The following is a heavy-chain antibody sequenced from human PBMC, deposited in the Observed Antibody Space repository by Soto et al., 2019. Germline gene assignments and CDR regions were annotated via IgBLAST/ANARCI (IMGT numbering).Heavy chain of an antibody. CDR1: GFTFSSYA. D-gene: IGHD3-3*01. CDR2: ISERSAYI. Sequence: GGSLRLSCAASGFTFSSYAMSWVRQAPGKGLEWISTISERSAYISYSDSVKGRFSISRDNSKNTLYLQMNSLRAEDTAVYYCARNSISDFWSGYSYYFDYWGQGTLVTVSS. CDR3: ARNSISDFWSGYSYYFDY. J-gene: IGHJ4*02. V-gene: IGHV3-23*01.